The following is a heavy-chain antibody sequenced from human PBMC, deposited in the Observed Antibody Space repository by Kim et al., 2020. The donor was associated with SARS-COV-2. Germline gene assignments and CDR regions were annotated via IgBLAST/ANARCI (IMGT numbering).Heavy chain of an antibody. D-gene: IGHD3-9*01. CDR2: IYYSGST. CDR3: ASTYIDYDILTGYKTKGSAFDI. J-gene: IGHJ3*02. CDR1: GGSISSSSYY. Sequence: SETLSLTCTVSGGSISSSSYYWGWIRQPPGKGLEWIGSIYYSGSTYYNPSLKSRVTISVDTSKNQFSLKLSSVTAADTAVYYCASTYIDYDILTGYKTKGSAFDIWGQGTMVTVSS. V-gene: IGHV4-39*01.